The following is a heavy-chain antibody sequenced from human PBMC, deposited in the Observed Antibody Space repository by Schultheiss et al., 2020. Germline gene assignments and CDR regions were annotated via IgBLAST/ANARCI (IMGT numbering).Heavy chain of an antibody. D-gene: IGHD3-9*01. Sequence: SETLSLTCSVSGGSVSSGSDYWSWIRQPPGKGLEWIGDIYYSGSTNYNPSLRSRFTMSVDTSKNQFSLKLSSVTAADTAVYYCATDHRYFYKNYPLEDYLDYWGQGVLVTVSS. CDR3: ATDHRYFYKNYPLEDYLDY. J-gene: IGHJ4*02. CDR2: IYYSGST. CDR1: GGSVSSGSDY. V-gene: IGHV4-61*01.